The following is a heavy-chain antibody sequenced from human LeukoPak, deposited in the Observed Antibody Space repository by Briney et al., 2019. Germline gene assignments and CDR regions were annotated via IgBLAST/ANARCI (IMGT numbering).Heavy chain of an antibody. Sequence: ASVKVSCKASGYTFTGYYMHWVRQAPGQGLEWMGWINPNSGGTNYAQKFQGRVTITRDTAISTAYMELSRLRSDGTAVHYCARGTLIGSSTSPLYYYYIDVGGKGTTVTVSS. D-gene: IGHD2-2*01. CDR3: ARGTLIGSSTSPLYYYYIDV. V-gene: IGHV1-2*02. CDR1: GYTFTGYY. CDR2: INPNSGGT. J-gene: IGHJ6*03.